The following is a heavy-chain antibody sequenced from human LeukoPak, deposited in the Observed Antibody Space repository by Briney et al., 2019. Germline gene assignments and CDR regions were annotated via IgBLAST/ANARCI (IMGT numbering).Heavy chain of an antibody. CDR2: IYYSGST. CDR1: GGSISSGSYY. V-gene: IGHV4-39*01. Sequence: SETLSLTCTVSGGSISSGSYYWGWIRQPPGKGLEWIGSIYYSGSTYYNPSLKSRVTISVDTSKNQFSLKLSSVTAADTAVYYCASQIAVAANYFDYWGQGTLVTVSS. CDR3: ASQIAVAANYFDY. D-gene: IGHD6-19*01. J-gene: IGHJ4*02.